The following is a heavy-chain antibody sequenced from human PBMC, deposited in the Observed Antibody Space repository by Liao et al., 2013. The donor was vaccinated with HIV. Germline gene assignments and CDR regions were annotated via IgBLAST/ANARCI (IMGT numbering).Heavy chain of an antibody. J-gene: IGHJ6*03. V-gene: IGHV4-61*02. D-gene: IGHD2-21*01. Sequence: QVQLQESGPGLVKPSQTLSLTCTVSGGSISSGSYYWSWIRQPAGKGLEWIGRIYTSGSTNYNPSLKSRVTISVDTSKNQFSLKLSSVTAADTAVYYCAREMGCGGDCYYYYYYMDVWGKGTTVTVSS. CDR3: AREMGCGGDCYYYYYYMDV. CDR2: IYTSGST. CDR1: GGSISSGSYY.